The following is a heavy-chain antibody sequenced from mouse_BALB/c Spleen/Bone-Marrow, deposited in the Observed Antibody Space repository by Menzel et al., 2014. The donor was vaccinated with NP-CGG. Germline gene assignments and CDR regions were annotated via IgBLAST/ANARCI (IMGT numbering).Heavy chain of an antibody. CDR3: GRQAMDY. V-gene: IGHV1S56*01. Sequence: VQVVESGPELVKPGASVKMSCKASGYTFTSYYIHWVKQRPGQGLEWIGWIYPGDGSTKYNEKFKGKTTLTADKSSSTAYMLLSSLTSEDSAIYFCGRQAMDYWGQGTSVTVSS. J-gene: IGHJ4*01. CDR2: IYPGDGST. CDR1: GYTFTSYY.